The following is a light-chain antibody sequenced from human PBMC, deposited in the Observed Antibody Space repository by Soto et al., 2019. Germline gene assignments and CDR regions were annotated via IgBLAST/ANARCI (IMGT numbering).Light chain of an antibody. CDR2: RAS. V-gene: IGKV3-15*01. J-gene: IGKJ1*01. CDR3: QQYQHLWT. CDR1: QTIYSN. Sequence: IQMTQSPATLSVSPGERATLSCRASQTIYSNVAWYQQRPGQAPRLLIYRASARATGIPARFSGSGSGTEFTLTIGSLQSEDYAVYYCQQYQHLWTFGQGTKVEIK.